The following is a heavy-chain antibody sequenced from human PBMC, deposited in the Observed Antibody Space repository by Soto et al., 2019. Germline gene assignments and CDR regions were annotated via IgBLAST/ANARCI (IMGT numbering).Heavy chain of an antibody. J-gene: IGHJ4*02. CDR1: GGSFSGYY. Sequence: XETLSLTCAVYGGSFSGYYWTWIRQPPGKGLEWIGEINHSGSTYYNPSLKSRLTISVDTSKNQFSLKLNSVTAADTAVYYCARGPNPLVVVTAMRPFDYWGQGTLVTVSS. D-gene: IGHD2-15*01. V-gene: IGHV4-34*01. CDR3: ARGPNPLVVVTAMRPFDY. CDR2: INHSGST.